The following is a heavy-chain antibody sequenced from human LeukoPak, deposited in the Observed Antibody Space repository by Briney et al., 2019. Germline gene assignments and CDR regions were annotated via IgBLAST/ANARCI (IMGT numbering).Heavy chain of an antibody. CDR2: ISSSGSTI. CDR3: ARATIRVNGDGNNYYSYLDV. V-gene: IGHV3-11*04. D-gene: IGHD5-24*01. J-gene: IGHJ6*03. Sequence: GGSLRLSCAASGFTFSDYYMSWIRQAPGKGLEWVSYISSSGSTIYYADSVKGRFTISRDNAKNSLYLQMNSLRAEDTAVYYCARATIRVNGDGNNYYSYLDVWGKGTTVTVSS. CDR1: GFTFSDYY.